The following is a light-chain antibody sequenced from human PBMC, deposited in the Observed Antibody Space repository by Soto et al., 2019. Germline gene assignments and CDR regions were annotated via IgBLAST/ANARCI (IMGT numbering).Light chain of an antibody. J-gene: IGKJ4*01. CDR1: QSVSSY. CDR2: DAS. CDR3: QQRGYWPPLT. V-gene: IGKV3-11*01. Sequence: EIVLTQSPAILSLSPGERATLSCRASQSVSSYLAWYQQKIGQAPRLLIYDASNRATGIPARFSGSGSGTDFTLTISSLEPEDFAVYYCQQRGYWPPLTFGGGTKVEIK.